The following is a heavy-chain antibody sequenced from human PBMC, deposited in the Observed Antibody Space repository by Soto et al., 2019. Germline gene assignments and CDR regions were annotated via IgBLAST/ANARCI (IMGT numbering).Heavy chain of an antibody. D-gene: IGHD5-12*01. CDR2: ISGSGDNT. V-gene: IGHV3-23*01. CDR3: AQETGHRGPSDY. Sequence: EVQLLESGGGLVQPGGSLRLSCAASAFTFRNYGMNWVRKAPGKGLEWVSAISGSGDNTYYADSVKGRFTISRDNSKNILYLQMNSLRAEDTAVYYWAQETGHRGPSDYWGQGTLVTVSS. CDR1: AFTFRNYG. J-gene: IGHJ4*02.